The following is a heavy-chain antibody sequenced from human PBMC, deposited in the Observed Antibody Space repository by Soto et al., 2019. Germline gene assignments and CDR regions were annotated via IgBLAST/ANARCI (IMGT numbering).Heavy chain of an antibody. CDR1: GFTFSTSW. V-gene: IGHV3-74*01. J-gene: IGHJ1*01. CDR3: ASMTRDGYNLKYFQY. D-gene: IGHD5-12*01. CDR2: INSDESST. Sequence: EVKLVESGGGLVQPGGSLRLSCAASGFTFSTSWMHWVRQAPGKGLVWVSRINSDESSTSYADSVKGRFTISRDNAKNTLYLQMNSLRAEDTAVYYCASMTRDGYNLKYFQYWGQGTLVTVSS.